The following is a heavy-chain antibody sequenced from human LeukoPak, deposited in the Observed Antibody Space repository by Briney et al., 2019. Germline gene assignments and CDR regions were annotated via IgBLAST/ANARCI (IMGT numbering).Heavy chain of an antibody. J-gene: IGHJ5*02. D-gene: IGHD3-3*01. CDR1: GFSFSSYS. CDR2: ISSSSSYI. CDR3: ARVNDFWSGYHWFDP. Sequence: GGSLRLSCAASGFSFSSYSMNWVRQAPGKGLEWVSSISSSSSYIYYADSVKGRFTIARDNAKNSLYLQMNSLRAGDTAVYYCARVNDFWSGYHWFDPWGQGTLVTVSS. V-gene: IGHV3-21*01.